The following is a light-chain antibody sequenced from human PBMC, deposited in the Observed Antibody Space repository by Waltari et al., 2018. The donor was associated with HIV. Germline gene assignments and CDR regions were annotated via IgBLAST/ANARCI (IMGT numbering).Light chain of an antibody. CDR3: QQYKSYPLT. J-gene: IGKJ4*01. Sequence: DIQMTQSPSSLSASVGDSVTITCRASQDIDDFLTWFQHKPGKAPKSLIYAASFLQSGVPSGSRVRGSGTDFTLTIDNLQPEDFATYYCQQYKSYPLTFGGGTKVGMK. CDR2: AAS. CDR1: QDIDDF. V-gene: IGKV1-16*01.